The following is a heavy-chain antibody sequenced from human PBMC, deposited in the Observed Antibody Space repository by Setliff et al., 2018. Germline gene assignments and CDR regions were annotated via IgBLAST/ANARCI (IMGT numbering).Heavy chain of an antibody. D-gene: IGHD5-18*01. CDR3: AREGVDTRSSTDYRYYMDL. V-gene: IGHV1-69*05. CDR1: GGTFSSYG. CDR2: TIPNFGTT. Sequence: ASVKVSCMASGGTFSSYGISWVRQAPGQGLEWLGGTIPNFGTTNYAQEFQGRVTIITDESTSTAYMELSSLRFEDTAVYYCAREGVDTRSSTDYRYYMDLWGKGTTVTVSS. J-gene: IGHJ6*03.